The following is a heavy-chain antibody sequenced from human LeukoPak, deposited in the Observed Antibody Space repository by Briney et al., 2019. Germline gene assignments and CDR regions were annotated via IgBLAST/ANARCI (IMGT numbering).Heavy chain of an antibody. CDR1: GGSFSGYY. CDR2: INHSGST. Sequence: SETLSLTXAVYGGSFSGYYWSWIRQPPGKGLEWIGEINHSGSTNYNPSLKSRVTISVDTSKNQFSLKLSSVTAADTAVYYCARGRMVRGPYYDCWGQGTLVTVSS. V-gene: IGHV4-34*01. J-gene: IGHJ4*02. D-gene: IGHD3-10*01. CDR3: ARGRMVRGPYYDC.